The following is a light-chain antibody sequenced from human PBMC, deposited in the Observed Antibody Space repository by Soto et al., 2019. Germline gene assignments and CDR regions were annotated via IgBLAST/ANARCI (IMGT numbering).Light chain of an antibody. CDR3: QQRSNWLIT. CDR2: GAS. CDR1: QSVSNNY. J-gene: IGKJ5*01. V-gene: IGKV3D-20*02. Sequence: EIVLTQSPGTLSLSPVERATLSCRASQSVSNNYLAWYQQKPGQAPRLLIYGASNRATGIPDRFSGSGSGTDFTLTISSLEPEDFAVYYCQQRSNWLITFGQGTRLEI.